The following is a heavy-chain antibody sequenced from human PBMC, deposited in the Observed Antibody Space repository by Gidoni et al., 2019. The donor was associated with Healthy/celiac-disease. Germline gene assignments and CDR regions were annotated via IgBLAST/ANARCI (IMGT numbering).Heavy chain of an antibody. Sequence: EVPRVEPGGGLVPPRGSLQLACSATGFTFRGSAMHWVRQASGKGLEWVGRIRSKANSYATAYAASVKGRFTISRDDSKNTAYLQMNSLKTEDTAVYYCTIGLGGGDGSYYFDYWGQGTLVTVSS. CDR2: IRSKANSYAT. CDR1: GFTFRGSA. CDR3: TIGLGGGDGSYYFDY. D-gene: IGHD2-21*02. J-gene: IGHJ4*02. V-gene: IGHV3-73*02.